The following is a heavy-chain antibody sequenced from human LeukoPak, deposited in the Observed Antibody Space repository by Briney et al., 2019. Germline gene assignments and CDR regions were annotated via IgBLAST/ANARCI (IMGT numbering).Heavy chain of an antibody. Sequence: GGSLRLSCPASGFTFSSYEMSWVRQAPGKGLEWVSYISSIGSTIYYADSVKGRFTISRDNAKNSLYLQMNSLRAEDTAVYYCAELGITMIGGVWGKGTTVTISS. J-gene: IGHJ6*04. CDR1: GFTFSSYE. D-gene: IGHD3-10*02. CDR2: ISSIGSTI. V-gene: IGHV3-48*03. CDR3: AELGITMIGGV.